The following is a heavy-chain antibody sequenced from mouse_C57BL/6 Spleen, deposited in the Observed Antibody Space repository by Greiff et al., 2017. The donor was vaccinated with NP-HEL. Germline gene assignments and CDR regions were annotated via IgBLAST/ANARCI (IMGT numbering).Heavy chain of an antibody. CDR3: ASHYGSRFAY. V-gene: IGHV1-54*01. CDR2: INPGSGGT. D-gene: IGHD1-1*01. CDR1: GYAFTNYL. J-gene: IGHJ3*01. Sequence: QVQLKESGAELVRPGTSVKVSCKASGYAFTNYLIEWVKQRPGQGLEWIGVINPGSGGTNYNEKFKGKATLTADKSSSTAYMQLSSLTSEDSAVYFCASHYGSRFAYWGQGTLVTVSA.